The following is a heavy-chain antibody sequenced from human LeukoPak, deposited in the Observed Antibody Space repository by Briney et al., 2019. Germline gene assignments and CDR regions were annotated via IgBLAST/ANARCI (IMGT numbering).Heavy chain of an antibody. CDR3: AKDPGPLFDGYFDY. D-gene: IGHD3-10*02. J-gene: IGHJ4*02. CDR1: GFTFSNYA. V-gene: IGHV3-23*01. Sequence: GGSLRLSCAASGFTFSNYAMSWVRQAPGKGLEWVSGISGSGGRTYYADSVKGRFTISRDNSKNTLYLQMDSLRAEDTAVYYCAKDPGPLFDGYFDYWGQGNLVTVSS. CDR2: ISGSGGRT.